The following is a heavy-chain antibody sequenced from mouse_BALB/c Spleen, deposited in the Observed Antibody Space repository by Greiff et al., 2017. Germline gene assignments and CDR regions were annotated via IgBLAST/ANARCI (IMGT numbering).Heavy chain of an antibody. Sequence: VQLQQSGAELMKPGASVKISCKATGYTFSSYWIEWVKQRPGHGLEWIGEILPGSGSTNYNEKFKGKATFTADTSSNTAYMQLSSLTSEDSAVYYCARRGPGYRYDFDYWGQGTTLTVSS. CDR1: GYTFSSYW. D-gene: IGHD2-14*01. J-gene: IGHJ2*01. CDR2: ILPGSGST. CDR3: ARRGPGYRYDFDY. V-gene: IGHV1-9*01.